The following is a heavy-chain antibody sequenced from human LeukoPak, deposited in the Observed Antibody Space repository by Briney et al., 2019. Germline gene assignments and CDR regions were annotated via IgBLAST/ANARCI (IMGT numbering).Heavy chain of an antibody. V-gene: IGHV5-10-1*01. Sequence: GASLKISCKGSGYIFTSYWITWVRQMPGKGREWMGMIDPTDSYTNYSPSFQGHVTISTDKSISTAYLQWSSLKASDTAVYYCARRGRSSSNFDFWGQGTLVTVSS. D-gene: IGHD6-6*01. CDR3: ARRGRSSSNFDF. CDR2: IDPTDSYT. CDR1: GYIFTSYW. J-gene: IGHJ4*02.